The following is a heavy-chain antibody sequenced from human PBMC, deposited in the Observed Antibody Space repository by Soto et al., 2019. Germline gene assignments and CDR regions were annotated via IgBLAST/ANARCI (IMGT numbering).Heavy chain of an antibody. D-gene: IGHD2-15*01. CDR2: IKEDGSEK. CDR1: GFTFSTYW. Sequence: PWGALRLSCAASGFTFSTYWMTWVRQAPGKGLEWVANIKEDGSEKYYVDSVKGRFTISRDNAKNSLYLQLNSLRGEDTAVYYCARAPARIKTEGHGEYGMDVWGQGTTVTVSS. V-gene: IGHV3-7*01. J-gene: IGHJ6*02. CDR3: ARAPARIKTEGHGEYGMDV.